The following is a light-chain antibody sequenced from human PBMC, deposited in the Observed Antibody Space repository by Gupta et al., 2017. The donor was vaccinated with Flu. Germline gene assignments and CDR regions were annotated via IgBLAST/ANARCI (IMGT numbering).Light chain of an antibody. Sequence: EIVMTQSPATLSVSPGERATLSCRASQSVTSKLAWFQQKPGQAPRLLIYGASTRATGIPSRFSGSGSTTEFTLTISSLQSEDFAVYYCQQYNKWPLRTFGQGTKLEIK. CDR3: QQYNKWPLRT. CDR1: QSVTSK. J-gene: IGKJ2*01. V-gene: IGKV3-15*01. CDR2: GAS.